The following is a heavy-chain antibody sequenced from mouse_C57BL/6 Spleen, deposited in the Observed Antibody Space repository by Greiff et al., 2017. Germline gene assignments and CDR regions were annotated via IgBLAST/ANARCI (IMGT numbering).Heavy chain of an antibody. J-gene: IGHJ1*03. Sequence: EVKLMESGPGLVKPSQSLSLTCSVTGYSITSGYYWNWIRQFPGNKLEWMGYISYDGSNNYNPSLKNRISITRDTSKNQFFLKLNSVTTEDTATYYCAGYGYDWYFDVWGTGTTVTVSS. CDR3: AGYGYDWYFDV. CDR1: GYSITSGYY. D-gene: IGHD2-2*01. V-gene: IGHV3-6*01. CDR2: ISYDGSN.